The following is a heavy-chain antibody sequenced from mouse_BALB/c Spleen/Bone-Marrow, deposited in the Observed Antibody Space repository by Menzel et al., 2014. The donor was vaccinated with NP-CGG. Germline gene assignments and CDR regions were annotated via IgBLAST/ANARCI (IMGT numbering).Heavy chain of an antibody. Sequence: EVQRVESGAELVKPGASVKLSCSASGFNIKDTYMYWLKQRPEQGLDCIGRIAPSNDNTKYDPKFQGKATLTADTSSNTAYLQLSSLTSEDTAVYYCARVGSSPYYYTIDYWGRGTSVTVSS. CDR3: ARVGSSPYYYTIDY. CDR2: IAPSNDNT. D-gene: IGHD1-1*01. J-gene: IGHJ4*01. CDR1: GFNIKDTY. V-gene: IGHV14-3*02.